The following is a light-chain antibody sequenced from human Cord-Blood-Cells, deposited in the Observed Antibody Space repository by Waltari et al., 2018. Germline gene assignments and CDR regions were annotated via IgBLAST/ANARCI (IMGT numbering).Light chain of an antibody. CDR3: SSYTSSSTLVV. CDR1: SSDAGGYNY. J-gene: IGLJ2*01. CDR2: DVS. V-gene: IGLV2-14*01. Sequence: QSALTQPAPVSGSPGQSITISCPATSSDAGGYNYASWYQQPPGKAPKLMIYDVSNRPSGVSNRFSGSKSGNTASLTISGLQAEDEADYYCSSYTSSSTLVVFGGGTKLTVL.